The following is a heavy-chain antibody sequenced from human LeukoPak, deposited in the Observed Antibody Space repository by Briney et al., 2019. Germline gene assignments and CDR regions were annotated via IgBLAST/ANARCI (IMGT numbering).Heavy chain of an antibody. CDR1: GASISSFY. J-gene: IGHJ6*03. Sequence: SETLSLTCTVSGASISSFYWSWLRQPPGKGLEWVGYIYYTGSTNYNPPLKIRVTISVGMSKNQFSLPLSSVTAAETAAYYGARPGIYPSQGYNDTYHYMDVWAKGTTVTVSS. D-gene: IGHD1-1*01. CDR3: ARPGIYPSQGYNDTYHYMDV. CDR2: IYYTGST. V-gene: IGHV4-59*08.